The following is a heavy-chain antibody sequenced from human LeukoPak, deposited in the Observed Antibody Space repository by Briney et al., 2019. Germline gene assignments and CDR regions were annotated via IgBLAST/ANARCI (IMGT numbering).Heavy chain of an antibody. Sequence: ASVKVSCRASGYTLIAYYMHWVRQAPGQGLEWMGWINPSSGGTNYAQKLQGRVTMTTDTSTSTAYMELRSLRSDDTAVYYCASSKFWPMIYGFDPWGQGTLVTVSS. D-gene: IGHD3-22*01. CDR3: ASSKFWPMIYGFDP. CDR2: INPSSGGT. V-gene: IGHV1-2*02. CDR1: GYTLIAYY. J-gene: IGHJ5*02.